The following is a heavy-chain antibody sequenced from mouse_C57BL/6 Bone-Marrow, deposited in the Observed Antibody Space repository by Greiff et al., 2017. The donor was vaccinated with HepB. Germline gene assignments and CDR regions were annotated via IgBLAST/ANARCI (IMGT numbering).Heavy chain of an antibody. CDR3: ARWDGNYWYFDV. J-gene: IGHJ1*03. V-gene: IGHV1-52*01. CDR1: GYTFTSYW. D-gene: IGHD2-1*01. CDR2: IDPSDSET. Sequence: VQLQQPGAELVRPGSSVKLSCKASGYTFTSYWMHWVKQRPIQGLEGIGNIDPSDSETHYNQKFKDKATLTVDKSSSTAYMQLSSLTSEDSAVYYCARWDGNYWYFDVWGTGTTVTVSS.